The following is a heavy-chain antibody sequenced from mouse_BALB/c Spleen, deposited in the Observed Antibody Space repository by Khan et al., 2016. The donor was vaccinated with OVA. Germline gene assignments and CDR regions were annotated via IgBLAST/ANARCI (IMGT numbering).Heavy chain of an antibody. CDR3: ARGRAY. Sequence: VQLKESGPGLVKPSQSLSLTCTVTGYSVTSDYAWNWIRQFPGNKLEWMGYINYSGSTSYTPSLKSRISITRDTSKNQFFLQLSSVTTEDTATYYWARGRAYWGQGTLVTVSA. V-gene: IGHV3-2*02. CDR2: INYSGST. J-gene: IGHJ3*01. CDR1: GYSVTSDYA. D-gene: IGHD3-3*01.